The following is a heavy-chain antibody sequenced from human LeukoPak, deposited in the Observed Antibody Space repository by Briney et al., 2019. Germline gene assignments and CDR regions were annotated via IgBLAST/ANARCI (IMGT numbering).Heavy chain of an antibody. CDR2: INPNSGDT. J-gene: IGHJ4*02. CDR3: ARDERYDSSGYPFDY. Sequence: GASVKVSCKASGYIFTSYNMYWVRQAPGQGLEWMGWINPNSGDTNYAQKFQGRVTMTRDMSISTAYMELSRLRSDDTAVYYCARDERYDSSGYPFDYWGQGTLVTVSS. D-gene: IGHD3-22*01. CDR1: GYIFTSYN. V-gene: IGHV1-2*02.